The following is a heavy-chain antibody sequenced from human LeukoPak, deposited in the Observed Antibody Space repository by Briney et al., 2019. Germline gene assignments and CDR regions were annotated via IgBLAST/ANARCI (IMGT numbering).Heavy chain of an antibody. Sequence: PSETLSLTCTVSGGSISSGGYYWSWIRQPPGKGLEWIGYIYYSGSTYYNPSLKSRVTISLDASKNQFSLKLNSVTAADTAVYYCARGNEQLVTKYYYYGMDVWGQGTTVTVSS. CDR2: IYYSGST. CDR1: GGSISSGGYY. V-gene: IGHV4-30-4*08. CDR3: ARGNEQLVTKYYYYGMDV. D-gene: IGHD6-13*01. J-gene: IGHJ6*02.